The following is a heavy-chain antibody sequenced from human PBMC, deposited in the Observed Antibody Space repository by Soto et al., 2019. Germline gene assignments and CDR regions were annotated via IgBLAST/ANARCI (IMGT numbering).Heavy chain of an antibody. CDR1: GGSISSYY. CDR3: ARELTGESGAFDI. D-gene: IGHD3-9*01. Sequence: SETLSLTCTVSGGSISSYYWSWIRQPPGKGLEWIGYIYYSGSTNYNPSLKSRVTISVDTSKNQFSLKLSSVTAADTAVYYCARELTGESGAFDIWGQGTMVTVSS. V-gene: IGHV4-59*01. J-gene: IGHJ3*02. CDR2: IYYSGST.